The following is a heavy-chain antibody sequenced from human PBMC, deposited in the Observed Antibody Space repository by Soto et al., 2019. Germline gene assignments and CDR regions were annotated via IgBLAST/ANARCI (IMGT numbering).Heavy chain of an antibody. Sequence: PSETLSLTCTVSGGSISSYYWSWIRQPPGKGLEWIGYIYYSGSTNYNPSLKSRVTISVDTSKNQFSLKLSSVTAADTAVYYCAREPANWNDGYFDSGAREPWSPSPQ. D-gene: IGHD1-1*01. V-gene: IGHV4-59*01. CDR2: IYYSGST. J-gene: IGHJ4*02. CDR1: GGSISSYY. CDR3: AREPANWNDGYFDS.